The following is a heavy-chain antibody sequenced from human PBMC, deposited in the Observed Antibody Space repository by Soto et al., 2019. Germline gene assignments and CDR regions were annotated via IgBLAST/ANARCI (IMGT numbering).Heavy chain of an antibody. CDR3: ARDPSEGSRYYYGMDV. V-gene: IGHV1-3*01. D-gene: IGHD3-10*01. CDR2: INAGNGNT. J-gene: IGHJ6*02. Sequence: ASVKVSCKASGYTFTSYSMHWVLQAPGQRLEWMGWINAGNGNTKYSQKFQGRVTITRDTSASTAYMELSSLISEDTAVYYCARDPSEGSRYYYGMDVWGQGTTVTVSS. CDR1: GYTFTSYS.